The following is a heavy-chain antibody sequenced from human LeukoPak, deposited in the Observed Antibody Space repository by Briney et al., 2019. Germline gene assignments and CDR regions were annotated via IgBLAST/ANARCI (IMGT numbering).Heavy chain of an antibody. V-gene: IGHV4-34*01. Sequence: PSETLSLTCTVSGGSISRGDYYWSWIRQPPGKGPEWIGEINHSGSTNYNPSLKSRVTISVDTSKNQFSLKLSSVTAADTAVYYCARSSYYYDSSGPYYWGQGTLVTVSS. J-gene: IGHJ4*02. CDR1: GGSISRGDYY. CDR3: ARSSYYYDSSGPYY. D-gene: IGHD3-22*01. CDR2: INHSGST.